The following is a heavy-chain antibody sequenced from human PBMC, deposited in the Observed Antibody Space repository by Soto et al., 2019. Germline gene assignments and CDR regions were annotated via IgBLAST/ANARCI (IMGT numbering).Heavy chain of an antibody. D-gene: IGHD1-1*01. J-gene: IGHJ6*02. CDR1: GYSFTSYW. CDR3: AISRGTWMPNLYYYYYGMDV. V-gene: IGHV5-10-1*01. CDR2: IDPSDSYT. Sequence: GESLKISCKGSGYSFTSYWISWVRQMPGKGLEWMGRIDPSDSYTNYSPSFQGHVTISADKSISTAYLQWSSLKASDTAMYYCAISRGTWMPNLYYYYYGMDVWGQGTTVTVSS.